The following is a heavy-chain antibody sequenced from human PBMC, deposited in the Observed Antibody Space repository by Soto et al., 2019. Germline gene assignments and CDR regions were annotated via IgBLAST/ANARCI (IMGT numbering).Heavy chain of an antibody. J-gene: IGHJ6*03. Sequence: SETLSLTCTVSGGSISSYYWSWIRQPPGKGLEWIGYIYYRGSTNYNPSLKSRVTISVDTSKNQFSLKLSSVTAADTAVYYCARDREDDFFGYYYMDVWGKGTTVTVSS. CDR3: ARDREDDFFGYYYMDV. D-gene: IGHD3-3*01. V-gene: IGHV4-59*01. CDR1: GGSISSYY. CDR2: IYYRGST.